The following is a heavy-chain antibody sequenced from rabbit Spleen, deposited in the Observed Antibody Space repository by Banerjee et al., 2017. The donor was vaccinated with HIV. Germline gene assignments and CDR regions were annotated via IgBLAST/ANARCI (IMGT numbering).Heavy chain of an antibody. CDR3: VRNSGWGVSYFTL. J-gene: IGHJ4*01. CDR2: IDPIFHVT. CDR1: GFDFSSYG. V-gene: IGHV1S47*01. D-gene: IGHD4-1*01. Sequence: QEQLKETGGGLVQPGGSLTLSCKASGFDFSSYGVSWVRQAPGKGLEWIGYIDPIFHVTTYANWVNGRFSISRENTQNTVYLQLNSLTAADTATYFCVRNSGWGVSYFTLWGPGTLVTVS.